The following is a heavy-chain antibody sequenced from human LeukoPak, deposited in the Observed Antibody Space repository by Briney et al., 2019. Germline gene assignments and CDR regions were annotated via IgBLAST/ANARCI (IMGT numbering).Heavy chain of an antibody. CDR2: IIPIFGTA. Sequence: SVKVSCKASGGTVSSYAISWVRQAPGQGLEWMGGIIPIFGTANYAQKFQGRVTITADESTSTAYMELSSLRSEDTAVYYCARDLSGGYSYGDEGYWGQGTLVTVSS. J-gene: IGHJ4*01. CDR3: ARDLSGGYSYGDEGY. D-gene: IGHD5-18*01. V-gene: IGHV1-69*13. CDR1: GGTVSSYA.